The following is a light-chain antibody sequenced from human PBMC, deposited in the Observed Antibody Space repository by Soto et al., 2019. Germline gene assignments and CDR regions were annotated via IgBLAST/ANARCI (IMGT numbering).Light chain of an antibody. J-gene: IGKJ5*01. V-gene: IGKV3-11*01. CDR3: QPRSNWIT. Sequence: IVLTQSPATLYLSPGERVTRSCSASQSVSSYLAWYQQKPGQAPRILIYDESNRATGTQARFSGSGSGTDFTLTISSLEPEDFAVYYCQPRSNWITLGKGKRLEIK. CDR1: QSVSSY. CDR2: DES.